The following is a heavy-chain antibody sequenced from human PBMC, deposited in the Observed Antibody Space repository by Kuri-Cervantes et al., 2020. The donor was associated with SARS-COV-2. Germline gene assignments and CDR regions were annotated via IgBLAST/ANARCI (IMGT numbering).Heavy chain of an antibody. CDR2: ISSSGSTI. J-gene: IGHJ4*02. Sequence: GESLKISCAASGFTFSDYYMSWIRQAPGKGLEWVSYISSSGSTIYYADSVKGRFTISRDNAKNSLYLQMNSLRAEDTAVYYCARAPPVLLWFGEPPGGFDYWGQGTLVTVSS. D-gene: IGHD3-10*01. V-gene: IGHV3-11*04. CDR3: ARAPPVLLWFGEPPGGFDY. CDR1: GFTFSDYY.